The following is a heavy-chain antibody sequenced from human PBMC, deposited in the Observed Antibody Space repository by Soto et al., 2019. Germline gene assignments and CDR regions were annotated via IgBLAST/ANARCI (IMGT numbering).Heavy chain of an antibody. Sequence: QLLLQGSGSGLVKPSQTLSLTCAVSGASISSGDYYWSWIRQPPGKGLEWIGYIYHSGSTYYNPSLKSRLTISADRSKNHFSLNMTSVTAADTAVYYCARGQGGLAPAYWGQGTLVTVSS. CDR2: IYHSGST. V-gene: IGHV4-30-2*01. CDR3: ARGQGGLAPAY. CDR1: GASISSGDYY. D-gene: IGHD3-9*01. J-gene: IGHJ4*02.